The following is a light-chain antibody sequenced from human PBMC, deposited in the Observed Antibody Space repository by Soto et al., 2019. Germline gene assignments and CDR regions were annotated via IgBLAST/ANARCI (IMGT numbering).Light chain of an antibody. CDR2: EVS. Sequence: QSALTQPASVSGSPGQSITISCTGTSSDIGNYNFVSGYQQHPGKAPKLLISEVSKRPSGVSNRFSGSKSGNTASLTISGLQAEDEADYYCCSYAGSATWVFGGGTKLTVL. V-gene: IGLV2-23*02. J-gene: IGLJ2*01. CDR3: CSYAGSATWV. CDR1: SSDIGNYNF.